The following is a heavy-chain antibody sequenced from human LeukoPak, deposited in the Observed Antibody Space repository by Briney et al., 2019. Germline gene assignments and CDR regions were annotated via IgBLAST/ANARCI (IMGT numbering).Heavy chain of an antibody. CDR3: AREDCGGDCYSVFNWFDP. V-gene: IGHV3-7*01. J-gene: IGHJ5*02. CDR2: MKQDGSEK. D-gene: IGHD2-21*02. CDR1: GFTFSSYW. Sequence: GGSLRLSCAASGFTFSSYWMSWVRQAPGKGLEWVAYMKQDGSEKYYVDSVKGRFTISRDNAKNSLYLQMNSLRAEDTAVYYCAREDCGGDCYSVFNWFDPWGQGTLVTVSS.